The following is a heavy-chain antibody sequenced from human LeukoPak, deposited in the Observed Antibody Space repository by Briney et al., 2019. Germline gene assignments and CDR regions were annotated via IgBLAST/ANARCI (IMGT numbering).Heavy chain of an antibody. V-gene: IGHV3-48*02. D-gene: IGHD3-22*01. CDR1: GFTFSSYS. Sequence: PGRSLRLSCAASGFTFSSYSVNWVRQAPAKGLEWVSYISSSSSTIYYADSVKGRFTVSRDNDKNSLYLQMNSLRDEDTAVYYCARESVVVITTVYYYGMDVWGQGTTVTVSS. J-gene: IGHJ6*02. CDR2: ISSSSSTI. CDR3: ARESVVVITTVYYYGMDV.